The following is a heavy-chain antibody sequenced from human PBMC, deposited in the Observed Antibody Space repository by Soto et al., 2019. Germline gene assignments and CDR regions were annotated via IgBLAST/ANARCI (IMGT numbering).Heavy chain of an antibody. Sequence: PSETLSLTCAVYGGSFSGYYWSWIRHPPGKGLEWIGEINHSGSTDYNPSLKSRVTISVDTSKNQFSRKLSSVTDADTAGDYCARGGMGEHDYGYYHDYWGQGTRVTDSS. D-gene: IGHD4-17*01. J-gene: IGHJ4*02. V-gene: IGHV4-34*01. CDR3: ARGGMGEHDYGYYHDY. CDR2: INHSGST. CDR1: GGSFSGYY.